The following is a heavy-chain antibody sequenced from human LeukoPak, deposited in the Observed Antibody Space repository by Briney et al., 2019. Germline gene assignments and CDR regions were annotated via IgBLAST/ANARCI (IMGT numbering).Heavy chain of an antibody. CDR1: GGTFSRYA. CDR2: INPNSGDT. Sequence: ASVKVSCKAPGGTFSRYAISWVRQAPGQGLEWMGWINPNSGDTNYAQKFQGRVTVTRDTSISTAYMELSRLRSDDTAVYYCAVNYAYGDHAHRNPGAYYYMDVWGKGTTVTVSS. V-gene: IGHV1-2*02. D-gene: IGHD4-17*01. CDR3: AVNYAYGDHAHRNPGAYYYMDV. J-gene: IGHJ6*03.